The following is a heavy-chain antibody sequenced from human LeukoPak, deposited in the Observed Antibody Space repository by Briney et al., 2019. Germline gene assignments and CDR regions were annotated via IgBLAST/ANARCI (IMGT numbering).Heavy chain of an antibody. J-gene: IGHJ5*02. CDR3: AKDRSGSHSSGWYRS. D-gene: IGHD6-19*01. Sequence: PGGSLRLSCAASGFTFSSYAMSWVRQAPGKGLEWVSAISGSGGSTYYADSVKGRFTISRDNSKNTLYLQMNSLRAEDTAVYYCAKDRSGSHSSGWYRSWGQGTLVTVSS. V-gene: IGHV3-23*01. CDR1: GFTFSSYA. CDR2: ISGSGGST.